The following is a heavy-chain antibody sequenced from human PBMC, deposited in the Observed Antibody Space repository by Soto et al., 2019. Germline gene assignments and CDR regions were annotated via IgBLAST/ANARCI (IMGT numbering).Heavy chain of an antibody. CDR1: GGSIRCYY. D-gene: IGHD3-10*01. V-gene: IGHV4-59*01. CDR2: IFYSGTP. J-gene: IGHJ4*02. CDR3: ARGFDRYGAGSFYNY. Sequence: PSETLSLTCTVSGGSIRCYYWSWIRQPPGKELELIGYIFYSGTPTYSPSFRSRVTISVDTSQNQFSLRLNTVTAADTAVYYCARGFDRYGAGSFYNYWGPGTLVTVSS.